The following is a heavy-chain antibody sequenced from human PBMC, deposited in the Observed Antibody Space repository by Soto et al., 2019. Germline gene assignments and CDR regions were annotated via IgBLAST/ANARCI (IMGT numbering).Heavy chain of an antibody. V-gene: IGHV4-4*07. Sequence: PSETLSLTCTVSGGSISSYYWSWIRQPAGKGLEWIGRIYTSESTNYNPSLKSRVTISVDRSKNQFSLKLSSVTAADTAVYYCARGLYYYDSSGFDYWGQGTLVTVSS. CDR2: IYTSEST. D-gene: IGHD3-22*01. CDR3: ARGLYYYDSSGFDY. CDR1: GGSISSYY. J-gene: IGHJ4*02.